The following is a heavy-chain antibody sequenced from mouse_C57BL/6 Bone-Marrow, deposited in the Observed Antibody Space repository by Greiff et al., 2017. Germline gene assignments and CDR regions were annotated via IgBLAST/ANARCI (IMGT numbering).Heavy chain of an antibody. V-gene: IGHV1-69*01. CDR2: IDPSDSYT. J-gene: IGHJ2*01. Sequence: VQLQQSGAELVMPGASVKLSCKASGYTFTSYWMHWVKQRPGQGLEWIGEIDPSDSYTNYNQQFKGKSTLTVDKSSSTAYMQLSSLTSEDSAVYYCARSTGTGPLDYWGQGTTLTVSS. CDR1: GYTFTSYW. CDR3: ARSTGTGPLDY. D-gene: IGHD4-1*01.